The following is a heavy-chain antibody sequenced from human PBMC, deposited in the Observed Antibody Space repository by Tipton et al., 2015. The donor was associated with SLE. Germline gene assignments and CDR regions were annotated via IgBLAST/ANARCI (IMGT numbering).Heavy chain of an antibody. Sequence: TLSLTCTVSGGSISSYYWSWIRQPPGKGLEWIGDIYYSGSTNHNPSLKSRVTISVDTSRNQFSLKLSSVTAADTAVYYCARARPYSSGWYYFDYWGQGTLVTVSS. CDR1: GGSISSYY. V-gene: IGHV4-59*01. CDR3: ARARPYSSGWYYFDY. D-gene: IGHD6-19*01. J-gene: IGHJ4*02. CDR2: IYYSGST.